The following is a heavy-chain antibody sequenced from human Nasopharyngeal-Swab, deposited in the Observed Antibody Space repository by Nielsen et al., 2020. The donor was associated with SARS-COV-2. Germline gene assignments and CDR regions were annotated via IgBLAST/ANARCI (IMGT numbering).Heavy chain of an antibody. D-gene: IGHD6-19*01. CDR3: AISGWYYAFDI. V-gene: IGHV4-39*07. Sequence: SDTLSLTCTVSGGSINSSSYYWGWIRQPPGKGLEWIGSIYYSGSTYYNPSLESRVTISVDTSKNQFSLKLSSVTAADTAVYYCAISGWYYAFDIWGQGTMVTVSS. CDR2: IYYSGST. J-gene: IGHJ3*02. CDR1: GGSINSSSYY.